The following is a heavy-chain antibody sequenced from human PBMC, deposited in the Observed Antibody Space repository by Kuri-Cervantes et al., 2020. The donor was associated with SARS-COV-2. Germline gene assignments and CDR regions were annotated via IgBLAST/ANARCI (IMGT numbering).Heavy chain of an antibody. V-gene: IGHV4-39*07. CDR3: ARDPWGIAAALNAFDI. D-gene: IGHD6-13*01. Sequence: SETLSLTCTVSGGSISSSSYYWGWIRQPPGKGLEWIGSIYYSGSTYYNPSLKSRVTTSVDTSKNQFSLKLSSVTAADTAVYYCARDPWGIAAALNAFDIWGQGTMVTVSS. CDR2: IYYSGST. CDR1: GGSISSSSYY. J-gene: IGHJ3*02.